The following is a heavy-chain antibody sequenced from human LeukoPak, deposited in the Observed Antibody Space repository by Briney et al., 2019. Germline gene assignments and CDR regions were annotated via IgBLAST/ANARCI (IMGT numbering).Heavy chain of an antibody. CDR2: IIPILGIA. J-gene: IGHJ3*02. V-gene: IGHV1-69*04. CDR1: GGTFSSYA. D-gene: IGHD6-19*01. Sequence: ASVKVSCKASGGTFSSYAISWVRQAPGQGLEWMGRIIPILGIANYAQKFQGRVTITADKSTSTAYMELSSLRSEDTAVYYCARDYAVAGTVFAFDIWGQGTMVTVSS. CDR3: ARDYAVAGTVFAFDI.